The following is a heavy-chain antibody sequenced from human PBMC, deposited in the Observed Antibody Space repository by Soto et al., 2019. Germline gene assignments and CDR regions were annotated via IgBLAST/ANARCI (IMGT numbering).Heavy chain of an antibody. CDR3: LSAPYHVFLEGYFSAYCKGMDV. V-gene: IGHV1-69*01. J-gene: IGHJ6*02. Sequence: QVQLVQSGAEVKKPGSSVKVSCKASGGTFSSYAISWVRHAPGQGLEWMGGIIPIFRTGNYTQKFQARVTIPADESMSIAFMELSGLRSKDTAVYYYLSAPYHVFLEGYFSAYCKGMDVRGQDTTVT. CDR1: GGTFSSYA. CDR2: IIPIFRTG. D-gene: IGHD3-3*01.